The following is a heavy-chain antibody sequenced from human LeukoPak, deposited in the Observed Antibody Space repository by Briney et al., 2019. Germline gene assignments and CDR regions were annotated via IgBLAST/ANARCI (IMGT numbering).Heavy chain of an antibody. V-gene: IGHV3-74*01. CDR2: INSDGSST. CDR1: GFTFSSYW. J-gene: IGHJ5*02. Sequence: GGSLRLSCAASGFTFSSYWMHWVRQAPGKGLVWVSRINSDGSSTSYADSVKGRFTNSRDNAKNTLYLQMNSLRAEDTAVYYCARDGRYANWFDPWGQGTLVTVSS. CDR3: ARDGRYANWFDP. D-gene: IGHD3-16*01.